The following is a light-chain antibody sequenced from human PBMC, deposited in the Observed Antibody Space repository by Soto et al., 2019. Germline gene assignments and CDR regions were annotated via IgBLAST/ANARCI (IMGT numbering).Light chain of an antibody. CDR2: SSS. V-gene: IGKV3-15*01. Sequence: EIVMTQYPATLSVSPGERATLSCRASQTVSNNLAWYQQKPGQAPRLLFYSSSTRATGVPARFSGSRSGTVFTLTISSLQSEDFAVYYCQQYNSWPLTFGGGTKVETK. CDR3: QQYNSWPLT. CDR1: QTVSNN. J-gene: IGKJ4*01.